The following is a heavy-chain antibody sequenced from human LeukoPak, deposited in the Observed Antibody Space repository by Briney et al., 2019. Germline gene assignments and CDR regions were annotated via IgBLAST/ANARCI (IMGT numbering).Heavy chain of an antibody. CDR3: ARATYCTTDCRPNN. V-gene: IGHV3-74*01. D-gene: IGHD2-8*01. Sequence: PGGSLRLSCAASGFTFSNHWMHWVRQGPGQELVWVSRLNSDGRTTTYADSVKGRFTISRDNAKNTLYLQMNSLRVEDTAVYYCARATYCTTDCRPNNWGQGTLVTVSS. CDR2: LNSDGRTT. CDR1: GFTFSNHW. J-gene: IGHJ4*02.